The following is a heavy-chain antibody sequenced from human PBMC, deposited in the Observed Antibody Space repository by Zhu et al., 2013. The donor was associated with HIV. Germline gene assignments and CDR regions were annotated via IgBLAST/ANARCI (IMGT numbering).Heavy chain of an antibody. J-gene: IGHJ4*02. Sequence: QVQLVQSGAEVKKPGSSVKVSCKASGGTFSSYAISWVRQAAGQGPEWMGWMNPTSGNTGHAQKFQGRLIMTRDTSTSTAYMELSSLRYDDTAVYYCASYSGYSLWGQGTLVTVSS. V-gene: IGHV1-8*02. CDR2: MNPTSGNT. D-gene: IGHD5-12*01. CDR3: ASYSGYSL. CDR1: GGTFSSYA.